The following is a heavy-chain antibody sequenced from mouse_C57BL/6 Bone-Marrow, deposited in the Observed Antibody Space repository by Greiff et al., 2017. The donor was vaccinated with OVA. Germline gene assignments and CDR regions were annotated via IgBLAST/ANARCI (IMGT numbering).Heavy chain of an antibody. CDR2: ISGGGGNT. V-gene: IGHV5-9*04. CDR1: GFTFSSYT. Sequence: EVKLMESGGGLVKPGGSLKLSCAASGFTFSSYTMYWVRQTPEKGLEWVATISGGGGNTYYPDSVKGRFTISSDNAKNPLYLPISSLRSENTALYYCAAIYYGIPAWFAYWGQGTLVTVSA. D-gene: IGHD2-1*01. CDR3: AAIYYGIPAWFAY. J-gene: IGHJ3*01.